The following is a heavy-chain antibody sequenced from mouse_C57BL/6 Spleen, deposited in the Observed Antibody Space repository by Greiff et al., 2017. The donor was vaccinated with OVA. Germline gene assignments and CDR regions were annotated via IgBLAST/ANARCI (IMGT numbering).Heavy chain of an antibody. Sequence: VKVEESGPGLVQPSQSLSITCTVSGFSLTSYGVHWVRQSPGKGLEWLGVIWRGGSTDYNAAFMSRLSITKDNSKSQVFFKMNSLQADDTAIYYCAKTLTGGYFDVWGTGTTVTVSS. CDR1: GFSLTSYG. V-gene: IGHV2-5*01. D-gene: IGHD4-1*01. CDR2: IWRGGST. J-gene: IGHJ1*03. CDR3: AKTLTGGYFDV.